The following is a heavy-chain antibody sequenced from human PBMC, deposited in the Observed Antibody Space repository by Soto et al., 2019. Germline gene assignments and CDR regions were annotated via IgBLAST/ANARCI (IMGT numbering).Heavy chain of an antibody. CDR3: ARDSRNPAYDILTGYQFDY. D-gene: IGHD3-9*01. J-gene: IGHJ4*02. CDR2: IYHSGST. Sequence: SETLSLTCAVSGVSISSSSWWSWVRQPPGKGLEWIGEIYHSGSTNYNPSLKSRVTISVDKSKNQFSLKLSSVTAADTAVYYCARDSRNPAYDILTGYQFDYWGQGTLVTVSS. CDR1: GVSISSSSW. V-gene: IGHV4-4*02.